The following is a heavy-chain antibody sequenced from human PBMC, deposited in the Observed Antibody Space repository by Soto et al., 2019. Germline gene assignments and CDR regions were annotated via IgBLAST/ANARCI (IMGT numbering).Heavy chain of an antibody. CDR1: GFTFSSYA. J-gene: IGHJ6*03. V-gene: IGHV3-23*01. CDR3: AKAVVVVAATPVYDYYYYMDV. Sequence: GGSLRLSCAASGFTFSSYAMSWVRQAPGKGLEWVSAISGSGGSTYYADSVKGRFTISRDNSKNTLYLQMNSLRAEDTAVYYCAKAVVVVAATPVYDYYYYMDVWGKGTTVTVSS. CDR2: ISGSGGST. D-gene: IGHD2-15*01.